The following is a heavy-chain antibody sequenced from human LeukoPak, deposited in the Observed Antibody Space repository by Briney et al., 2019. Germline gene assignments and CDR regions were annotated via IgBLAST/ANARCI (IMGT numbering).Heavy chain of an antibody. V-gene: IGHV4-4*07. CDR3: ARGSGWLDY. Sequence: SETLSLTCAVAGGSISSFSWSWIRQLAGKGLEWIGRIYTSGSTNYNPSLKSRVTISVDKSKNQFSLKLSSVTAADTAVYYCARGSGWLDYWGQGTLVTV. D-gene: IGHD6-19*01. J-gene: IGHJ4*02. CDR2: IYTSGST. CDR1: GGSISSFS.